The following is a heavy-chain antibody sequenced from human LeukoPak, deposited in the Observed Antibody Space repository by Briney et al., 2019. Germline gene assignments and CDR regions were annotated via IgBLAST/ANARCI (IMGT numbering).Heavy chain of an antibody. V-gene: IGHV1-69*04. CDR2: IIPILGIA. CDR3: ARDRGAAAGIDY. Sequence: SVKVSCKASGYTFTSYYMHWVRQAPGQGLEWMGRIIPILGIANYAQKFQGRVTITADKSTSTAYMELSSLRSEDTAVYYCARDRGAAAGIDYWGQGTLVTVSS. J-gene: IGHJ4*02. D-gene: IGHD6-13*01. CDR1: GYTFTSYY.